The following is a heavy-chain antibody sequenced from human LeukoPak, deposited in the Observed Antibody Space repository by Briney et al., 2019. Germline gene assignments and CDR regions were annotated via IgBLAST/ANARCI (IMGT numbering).Heavy chain of an antibody. Sequence: SVKVSCKASGGTFSSYAISWVRQAPGQGLEWMGGIIPIFGTANYAQKFQGRVTITADESTSTAYMELNSLRAEDTAVYYCAKDLASSSGWSKVIYGMDVWGQGTTVTVSS. CDR3: AKDLASSSGWSKVIYGMDV. V-gene: IGHV1-69*13. J-gene: IGHJ6*02. D-gene: IGHD6-19*01. CDR2: IIPIFGTA. CDR1: GGTFSSYA.